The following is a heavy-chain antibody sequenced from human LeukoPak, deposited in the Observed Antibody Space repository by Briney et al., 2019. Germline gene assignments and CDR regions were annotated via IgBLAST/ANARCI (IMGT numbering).Heavy chain of an antibody. CDR1: GFRFGDHY. J-gene: IGHJ4*02. CDR3: VRHSGRAGGQ. V-gene: IGHV3-11*01. D-gene: IGHD3-10*01. Sequence: GGSLRLSCAASGFRFGDHYMSWVRQAPGKGPECISYISGNGGDIAYADSVKGRFTISRDNAKNSLYLQMNSLRVEDTAVYHCVRHSGRAGGQWGQGTLIAVSS. CDR2: ISGNGGDI.